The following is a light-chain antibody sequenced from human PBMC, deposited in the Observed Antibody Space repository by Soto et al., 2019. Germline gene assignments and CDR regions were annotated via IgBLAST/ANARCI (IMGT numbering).Light chain of an antibody. J-gene: IGKJ5*01. CDR1: QSVGSF. V-gene: IGKV3-11*01. CDR3: QQRSDWPIT. CDR2: DAS. Sequence: EIVLTQSPATLSLSPGERATLSCRASQSVGSFLAWHQQKPGQAPRLLVYDASNRATGIPARFSCSGSGTDFTLTISSLEPEDFAVYYCQQRSDWPITFGQGTRLEIK.